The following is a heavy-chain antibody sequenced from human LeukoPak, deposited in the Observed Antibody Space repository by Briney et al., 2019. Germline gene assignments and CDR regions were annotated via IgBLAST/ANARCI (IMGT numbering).Heavy chain of an antibody. CDR1: GYTFTNYG. CDR2: ISAYNGNT. CDR3: ARSTGREGSTAYFQH. Sequence: ASVKVSCKTSGYTFTNYGISWVRQAPGQGLEWMGWISAYNGNTNYAQKLQGRVTMTTDTSTSTAYMELRSLRSDDTAVYYCARSTGREGSTAYFQHWGQGTLVTISS. J-gene: IGHJ1*01. D-gene: IGHD2-2*01. V-gene: IGHV1-18*01.